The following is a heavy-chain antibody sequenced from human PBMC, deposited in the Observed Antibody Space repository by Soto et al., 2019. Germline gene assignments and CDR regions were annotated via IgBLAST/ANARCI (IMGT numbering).Heavy chain of an antibody. Sequence: GGSLRLSCAASGFTFSSYAMSWVRQAPGKGLEWVSAISGSGGSTYYADSVKGRFTISRDNSKNTLYLQMNSLRAEDTAVYYCAKMHFWSGYLLPFDYWGQGTLVTVSS. D-gene: IGHD3-3*02. CDR3: AKMHFWSGYLLPFDY. CDR2: ISGSGGST. J-gene: IGHJ4*02. CDR1: GFTFSSYA. V-gene: IGHV3-23*01.